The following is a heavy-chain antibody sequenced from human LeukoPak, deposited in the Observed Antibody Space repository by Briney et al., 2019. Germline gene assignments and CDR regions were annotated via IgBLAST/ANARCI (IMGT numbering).Heavy chain of an antibody. V-gene: IGHV3-74*01. CDR2: INGDGSTT. D-gene: IGHD3-22*01. CDR1: GFTFSRYW. CDR3: ATGNYYDSRGYYTFGH. J-gene: IGHJ1*01. Sequence: GGSLRLSCAASGFTFSRYWMRWVRQAPGKGLVWVSRINGDGSTTSYADSVKGGFTISRDNAKNTLYLQMNSLRAEDTAVYYCATGNYYDSRGYYTFGHWGQGTLVTVSS.